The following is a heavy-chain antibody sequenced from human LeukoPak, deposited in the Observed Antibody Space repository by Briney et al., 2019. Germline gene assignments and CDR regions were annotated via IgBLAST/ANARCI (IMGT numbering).Heavy chain of an antibody. V-gene: IGHV3-66*01. CDR3: AKDLLVAGTYYYYYMDV. CDR1: GFTVSSNY. Sequence: GGSLRLSCAASGFTVSSNYMSWVRQAPGKGLEWVSVIYSGGSTYYADSVKGRFTISRDNAKNSLYLQMNSLRAEDTAVYYCAKDLLVAGTYYYYYMDVWGKGTTVTVSS. D-gene: IGHD6-19*01. CDR2: IYSGGST. J-gene: IGHJ6*03.